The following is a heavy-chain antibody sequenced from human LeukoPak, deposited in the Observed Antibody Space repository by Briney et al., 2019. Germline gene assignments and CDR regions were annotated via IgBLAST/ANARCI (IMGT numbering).Heavy chain of an antibody. CDR1: GYTFTGYY. CDR2: ISPNSGGT. J-gene: IGHJ4*02. CDR3: ARARPFYDSSGYPLPGY. Sequence: ASVKVSCKASGYTFTGYYMHWVRQAPGQGLEWMGWISPNSGGTNYAQKFQGRVTMTRDTSISTAYMELSRLRSDDTAVYYCARARPFYDSSGYPLPGYWGQGTLVTVSS. V-gene: IGHV1-2*02. D-gene: IGHD3-22*01.